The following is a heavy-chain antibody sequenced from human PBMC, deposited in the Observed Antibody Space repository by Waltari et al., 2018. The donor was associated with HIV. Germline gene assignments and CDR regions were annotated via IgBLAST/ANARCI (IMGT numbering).Heavy chain of an antibody. CDR1: GGSFSGYY. J-gene: IGHJ4*02. V-gene: IGHV4-34*01. Sequence: QVQLQQWGAGLLKPSETLSLTCAVYGGSFSGYYWSWIRQPPGQGLEWIGEINHSGSTNYNPSLKSRVTISVDTSKNQFSLKLSSVTAADTAVYYCAGVDTAMVFDYWGQGTLVTVSS. D-gene: IGHD5-18*01. CDR3: AGVDTAMVFDY. CDR2: INHSGST.